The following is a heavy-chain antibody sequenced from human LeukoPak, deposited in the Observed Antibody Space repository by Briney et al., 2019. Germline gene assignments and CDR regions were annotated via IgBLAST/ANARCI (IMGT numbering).Heavy chain of an antibody. Sequence: GGSLRLSCATSGFTLSSFAMTWVRQTPGKGLQWVAAISASSGDYIFYEDSVKGRFTISRDNSKSTVYLEMRDVRAEDTATYFCAYTGFTPLAYFDYWGQGALVTVSS. D-gene: IGHD1-1*01. CDR3: AYTGFTPLAYFDY. V-gene: IGHV3-23*01. CDR2: ISASSGDYI. CDR1: GFTLSSFA. J-gene: IGHJ4*01.